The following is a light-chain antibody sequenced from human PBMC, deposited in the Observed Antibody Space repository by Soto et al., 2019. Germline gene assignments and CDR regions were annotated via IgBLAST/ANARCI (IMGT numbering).Light chain of an antibody. CDR1: QSISSW. V-gene: IGKV1-5*01. CDR2: DAS. CDR3: QQYNSYSPWT. Sequence: DIQMTQSPSTLSASVGDRVTITCRASQSISSWLAWYQQNPGKAPKLLIYDASSLESGVPSRFSGSGSGTEFTLTISSLQPDAFATYYCQQYNSYSPWTFGQGTKVDIK. J-gene: IGKJ1*01.